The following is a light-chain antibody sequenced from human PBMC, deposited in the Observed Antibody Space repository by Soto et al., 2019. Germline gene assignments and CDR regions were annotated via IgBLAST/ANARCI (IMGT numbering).Light chain of an antibody. V-gene: IGKV1-5*03. J-gene: IGKJ1*01. CDR3: QQYYTYSRT. CDR2: KAS. Sequence: DIQMTQSPSTLSASVGDRVTITCRASQSISSWLAWYQQKPGKAPDLLIYKASSLESGVPSRFSGSGSGTEFTLTFSSLQPDDFATYYCQQYYTYSRTFGQGTKVEIK. CDR1: QSISSW.